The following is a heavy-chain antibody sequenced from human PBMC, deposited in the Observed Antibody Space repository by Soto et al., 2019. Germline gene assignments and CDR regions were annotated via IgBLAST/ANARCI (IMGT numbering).Heavy chain of an antibody. V-gene: IGHV5-10-1*01. CDR1: GYSFTNYW. CDR2: IDPSDSYI. J-gene: IGHJ6*04. D-gene: IGHD2-2*02. CDR3: ARHDCSSTRCYNFGMDV. Sequence: PGESLKISCKGSGYSFTNYWISWVRQMPGKGLEWMGRIDPSDSYIKYSPSFQGHVSISADNSISTAYLQWSSLKASDTAMYYCARHDCSSTRCYNFGMDVWGKGTTVTVSS.